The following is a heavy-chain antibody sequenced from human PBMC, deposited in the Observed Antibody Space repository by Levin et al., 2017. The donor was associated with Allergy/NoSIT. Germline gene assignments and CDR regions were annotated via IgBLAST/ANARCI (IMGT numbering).Heavy chain of an antibody. CDR2: ISAETGAT. J-gene: IGHJ4*02. D-gene: IGHD3-16*01. Sequence: ASVKVSCKNSGYTFTNYGINWVRQAPGQGLEWVGWISAETGATDSAQTFQDRVTFTTDATTSTAYMELTSLRPGDTAVYYCVRQSWGIYDRYFDFWGQGTLVTVSS. CDR1: GYTFTNYG. V-gene: IGHV1-18*01. CDR3: VRQSWGIYDRYFDF.